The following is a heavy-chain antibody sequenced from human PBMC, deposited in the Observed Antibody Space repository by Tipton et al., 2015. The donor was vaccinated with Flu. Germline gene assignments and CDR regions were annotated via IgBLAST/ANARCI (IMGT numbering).Heavy chain of an antibody. J-gene: IGHJ6*02. D-gene: IGHD3-9*01. CDR1: GYTFTSYD. Sequence: QLVQSGAEVKKPGASVKVSCKASGYTFTSYDINWVRQATGQGLEWMGWMNPNSGNTGYAQKFQGRVTMTRNTSISTAYMELSSLRSEDTAVYYCARGGEGYSSSSGGYFDWLSSYYYYYGMDVWGQGTTVTVSS. V-gene: IGHV1-8*01. CDR3: ARGGEGYSSSSGGYFDWLSSYYYYYGMDV. CDR2: MNPNSGNT.